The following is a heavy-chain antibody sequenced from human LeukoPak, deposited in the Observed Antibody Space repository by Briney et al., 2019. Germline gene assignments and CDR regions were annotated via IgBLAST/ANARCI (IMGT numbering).Heavy chain of an antibody. D-gene: IGHD2-21*01. V-gene: IGHV3-7*01. CDR1: GFTFENYW. CDR3: ARWTGVIDS. J-gene: IGHJ4*02. Sequence: PGGSLSLSCVASGFTFENYWMHWVRPAPGKGPEWVANIKQDGSLEHYMDSVKGRFTISRDNAKNSLILQMDSLRAEDTAVYYCARWTGVIDSWGQGTLVTVSS. CDR2: IKQDGSLE.